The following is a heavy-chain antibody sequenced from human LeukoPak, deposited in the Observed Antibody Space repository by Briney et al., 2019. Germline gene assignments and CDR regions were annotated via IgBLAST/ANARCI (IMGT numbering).Heavy chain of an antibody. J-gene: IGHJ5*02. Sequence: PSETLSLTCAVSGGSISSSNWWSWVRQPPGKGLEWIGEIYHSGSTNYNPSLKSRVTISVDKSKNQFSLKLSSVTAADTAVYYCARAFIVVVPAAITPSWFDPWGQGTLVTVSS. D-gene: IGHD2-2*01. CDR3: ARAFIVVVPAAITPSWFDP. CDR2: IYHSGST. CDR1: GGSISSSNW. V-gene: IGHV4-4*02.